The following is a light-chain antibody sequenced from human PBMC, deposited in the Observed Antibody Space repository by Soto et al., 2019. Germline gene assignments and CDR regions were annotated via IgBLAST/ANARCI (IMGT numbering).Light chain of an antibody. CDR3: QQRSNWPPL. J-gene: IGKJ5*01. CDR1: QSVSSY. CDR2: DAS. Sequence: EIVLTQSPSTVSLSQRDRSTLSCRASQSVSSYLAWYQQKPGQAPRLLIYDASNRATGIPARFSGSGSGTDFTLTISSLEPEDFAVYYCQQRSNWPPLFGQGTRLEIK. V-gene: IGKV3-11*01.